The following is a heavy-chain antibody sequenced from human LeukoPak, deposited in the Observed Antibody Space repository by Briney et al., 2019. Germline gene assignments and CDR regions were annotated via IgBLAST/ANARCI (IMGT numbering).Heavy chain of an antibody. V-gene: IGHV4-34*01. D-gene: IGHD2-2*02. J-gene: IGHJ6*02. CDR2: INHSGST. CDR3: ARRRIVVVPAAIRYYYYGMDV. Sequence: SETLCLTCAVYGGSFSGYYWSWIRQPPGKGLEWIGEINHSGSTNYNPSLKSRVTISVDTSKNQFSLKLSSVTAADTAVYYCARRRIVVVPAAIRYYYYGMDVWGQGTTVTVSS. CDR1: GGSFSGYY.